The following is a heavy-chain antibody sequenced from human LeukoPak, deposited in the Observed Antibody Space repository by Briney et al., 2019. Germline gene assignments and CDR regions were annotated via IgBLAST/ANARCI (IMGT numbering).Heavy chain of an antibody. CDR2: IYHSGNT. J-gene: IGHJ6*02. V-gene: IGHV4-30-4*08. Sequence: SETLSLTCTVSGDSITSDHYWTWHRQPPGKGLEWISYIYHSGNTYYNPSLRSRVTMSVATCKNQFSLELKSVTAADTAVYYCARGKVGYYYGWGSSFYGMDVWGQGTTVTVSS. CDR1: GDSITSDHY. D-gene: IGHD3-10*01. CDR3: ARGKVGYYYGWGSSFYGMDV.